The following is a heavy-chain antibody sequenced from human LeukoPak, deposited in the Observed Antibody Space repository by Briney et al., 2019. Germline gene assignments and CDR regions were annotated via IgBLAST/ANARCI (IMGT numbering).Heavy chain of an antibody. CDR1: GYTFTSYG. J-gene: IGHJ6*02. Sequence: GASVKVSCKASGYTFTSYGISWVRQAPGQGLEWMGWIGAYNGNTNYAQKLQGRVTMTTDTSTSTAYMELRSLRSDDTAVYYCARRVAGTGKWYYGMDVWGQGTTVTVSS. CDR3: ARRVAGTGKWYYGMDV. CDR2: IGAYNGNT. D-gene: IGHD6-19*01. V-gene: IGHV1-18*01.